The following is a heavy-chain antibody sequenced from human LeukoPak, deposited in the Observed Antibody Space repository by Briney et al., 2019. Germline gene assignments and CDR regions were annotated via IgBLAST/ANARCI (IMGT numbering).Heavy chain of an antibody. Sequence: ASVKVSCKASGGTFSSYAISWVRQAPGQGPEWMGRIIPILGIANYAQKFQGRVTITADKSTSTAYMELSSLRSEDTAVYYCAREGLGELTLDYWGQGTLVTVST. J-gene: IGHJ4*02. V-gene: IGHV1-69*04. D-gene: IGHD3-16*01. CDR1: GGTFSSYA. CDR2: IIPILGIA. CDR3: AREGLGELTLDY.